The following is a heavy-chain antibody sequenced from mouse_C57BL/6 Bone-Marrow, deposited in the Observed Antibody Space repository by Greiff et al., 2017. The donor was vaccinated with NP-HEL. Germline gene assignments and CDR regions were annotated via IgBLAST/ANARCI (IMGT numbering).Heavy chain of an antibody. D-gene: IGHD2-3*01. CDR1: GFNIKDDY. CDR2: IDPENGDT. V-gene: IGHV14-4*01. CDR3: TTDGYYYFDY. J-gene: IGHJ2*01. Sequence: VQLQQSGAELVRPGASVKLSCTASGFNIKDDYMHWVKQRPEQGLEWIGWIDPENGDTEYASKFQGKATITADTSSNTAYLQLSSLTSEDTAVYYCTTDGYYYFDYGGQGTTLTVSS.